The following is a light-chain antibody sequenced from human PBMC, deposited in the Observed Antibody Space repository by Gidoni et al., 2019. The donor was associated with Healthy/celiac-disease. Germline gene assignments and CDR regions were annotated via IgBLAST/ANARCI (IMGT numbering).Light chain of an antibody. V-gene: IGKV3-20*01. Sequence: EIVLTPSPGTLSLSPEERATLSCRASQSVSSSYLAWYQQKPGQAPRLLIYGVSSRATGIPDRFSVSGSGTDFTLTISRLEPEDFAVYYCQQYGSSPPTFXGXTKVEIK. CDR2: GVS. CDR1: QSVSSSY. CDR3: QQYGSSPPT. J-gene: IGKJ4*01.